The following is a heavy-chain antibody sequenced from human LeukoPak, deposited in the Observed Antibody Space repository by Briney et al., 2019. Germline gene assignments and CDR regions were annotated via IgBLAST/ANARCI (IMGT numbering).Heavy chain of an antibody. CDR2: ISGSGGST. CDR1: GFTFSSYA. D-gene: IGHD4-23*01. Sequence: GGSLRLSCAASGFTFSSYAMSWVRQAPGKGLEWVSAISGSGGSTYYADSGKGRFTIYRDNSKNTLYLQMNSPGAEDTAVYYCAKVVLYGGLSPVDYWGQGTLVTVSS. J-gene: IGHJ4*02. V-gene: IGHV3-23*01. CDR3: AKVVLYGGLSPVDY.